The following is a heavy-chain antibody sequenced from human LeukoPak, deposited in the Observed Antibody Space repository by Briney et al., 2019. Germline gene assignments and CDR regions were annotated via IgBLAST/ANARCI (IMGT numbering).Heavy chain of an antibody. V-gene: IGHV1-8*01. J-gene: IGHJ4*02. D-gene: IGHD1-7*01. CDR1: GYTFTSYD. CDR2: MNPNSGNT. CDR3: ARVDNWDYNFFGY. Sequence: ASVKVSCKASGYTFTSYDINWVRQAAGQGLEWMGWMNPNSGNTAYSQRFQGRVTMSRNPSISTAYMELSSLTSEDTAIYYCARVDNWDYNFFGYWAQGTLVTVSA.